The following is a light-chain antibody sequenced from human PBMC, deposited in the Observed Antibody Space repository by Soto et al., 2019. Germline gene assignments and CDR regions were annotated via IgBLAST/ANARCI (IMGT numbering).Light chain of an antibody. Sequence: ALRMTQSPSSFSASTGDRVTITCRASQGISSYLAWYQQKPGKAPKLLIYAASTLQSGVPSRFIGSGSGTDFTLTISCLQSEDFATYYCQQYYSYPLTFGGGTKVEIK. CDR2: AAS. V-gene: IGKV1-8*01. J-gene: IGKJ4*01. CDR1: QGISSY. CDR3: QQYYSYPLT.